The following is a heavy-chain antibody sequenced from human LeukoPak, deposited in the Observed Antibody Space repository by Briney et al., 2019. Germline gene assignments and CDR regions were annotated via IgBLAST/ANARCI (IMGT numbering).Heavy chain of an antibody. J-gene: IGHJ4*02. Sequence: SETLSLTCAVYGGSFSGYYWSWIRQPPGKGLEWIGEINHSGSTHYNPSLKSRVTISVDTSKNQFSLKLSSVTAADTAVYYCARLPGYYYDSSGYYYWRGGRLYYFDYWGQGTLVTVSS. CDR2: INHSGST. CDR3: ARLPGYYYDSSGYYYWRGGRLYYFDY. D-gene: IGHD3-22*01. CDR1: GGSFSGYY. V-gene: IGHV4-34*01.